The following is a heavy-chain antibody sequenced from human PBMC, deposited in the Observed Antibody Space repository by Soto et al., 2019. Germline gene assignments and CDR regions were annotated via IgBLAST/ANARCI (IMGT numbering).Heavy chain of an antibody. CDR1: GASVSSGSFY. V-gene: IGHV4-61*01. D-gene: IGHD6-13*01. CDR2: IYNNEAF. CDR3: ARLGYSTSWYRAGLPSGFDY. Sequence: SETLSLTCPVSGASVSSGSFYWSWIRQPPGKGLEWIGFIYNNEAFNYNPSLKSRVTISVDTSKNQFSLKLSSVTAAETAAYYCARLGYSTSWYRAGLPSGFDYWGQRPLVTVSS. J-gene: IGHJ4*02.